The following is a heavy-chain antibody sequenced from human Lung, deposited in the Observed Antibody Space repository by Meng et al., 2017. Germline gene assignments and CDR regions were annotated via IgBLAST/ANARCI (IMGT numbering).Heavy chain of an antibody. D-gene: IGHD3-9*01. CDR1: GYTFTSYG. V-gene: IGHV1-18*01. CDR2: ISAYNGNT. CDR3: ARLGLQTTGLNDC. J-gene: IGHJ4*02. Sequence: QGQRGQAGAEGKKPGASGKGSCKASGYTFTSYGITWVRQAPGQGLEWMGWISAYNGNTNYAQKLQGRVTMTTDTSTSTAYMELRSLRSDDTAVYYCARLGLQTTGLNDCWGQGTLVTVSS.